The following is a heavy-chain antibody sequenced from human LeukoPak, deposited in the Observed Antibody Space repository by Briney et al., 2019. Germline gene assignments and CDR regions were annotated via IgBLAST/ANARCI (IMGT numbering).Heavy chain of an antibody. CDR3: VRDRPGAYFDF. J-gene: IGHJ4*02. V-gene: IGHV4-61*02. CDR2: IYTSGST. CDR1: GGSISSGSYY. D-gene: IGHD6-6*01. Sequence: PSETLSLTCTVSGGSISSGSYYWTWIRQPAGKGLEWIGRIYTSGSTNYNPSLKSRVTISADTSKNQFSLNLTSVTAADTAVYYCVRDRPGAYFDFWGQGTLVTVSS.